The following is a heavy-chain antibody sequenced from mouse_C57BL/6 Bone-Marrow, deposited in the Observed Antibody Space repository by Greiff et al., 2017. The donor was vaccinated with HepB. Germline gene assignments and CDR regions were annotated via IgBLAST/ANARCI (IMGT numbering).Heavy chain of an antibody. J-gene: IGHJ2*01. V-gene: IGHV5-4*01. CDR2: ISDGGSYT. D-gene: IGHD1-1*01. CDR1: GFTFSSYA. CDR3: AREEDYYYGSSYGFDY. Sequence: EVHLVESGGGLVKPGGSLKLSCAASGFTFSSYAMSWVRQTPEKRLEWVATISDGGSYTYYPDNVKGRFTISRDNAKNNLYLQMSHLKSEDTAMYYCAREEDYYYGSSYGFDYWGQGTTLTVSS.